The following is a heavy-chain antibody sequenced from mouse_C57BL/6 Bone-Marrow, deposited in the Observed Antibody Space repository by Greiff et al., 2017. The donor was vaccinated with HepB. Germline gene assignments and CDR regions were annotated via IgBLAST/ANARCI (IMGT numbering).Heavy chain of an antibody. CDR2: ISSGGDYI. CDR1: GFTFSSYA. V-gene: IGHV5-9-1*02. CDR3: TREENAMDY. J-gene: IGHJ4*01. Sequence: EVKLMESGAGLVKPGGSLKLSCAASGFTFSSYAMSWVRQTPEKRLEWVAYISSGGDYIYYADTVKGRFTISRDNARNTLYLQMSSLKSEDTAMYYCTREENAMDYWGQGTSVTVSS.